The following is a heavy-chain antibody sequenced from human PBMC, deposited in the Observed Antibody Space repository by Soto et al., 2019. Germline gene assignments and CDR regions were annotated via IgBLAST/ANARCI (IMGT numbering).Heavy chain of an antibody. CDR3: ARDVGYCSSSTCLIDH. Sequence: ASVKVSCKASGSTFNTYGISWVRQAPGQGLEWMGWISTFNGETRYAQKFQARVTVTTDTSTTTGYMELRSLRSDDTAVYYCARDVGYCSSSTCLIDHWGQGTLVTVSS. CDR1: GSTFNTYG. CDR2: ISTFNGET. V-gene: IGHV1-18*01. D-gene: IGHD2-2*01. J-gene: IGHJ4*02.